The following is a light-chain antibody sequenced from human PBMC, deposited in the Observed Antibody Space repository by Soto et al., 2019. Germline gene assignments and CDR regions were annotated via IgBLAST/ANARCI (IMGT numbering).Light chain of an antibody. CDR1: SSDVGSYNL. Sequence: QSVLTQPASVSGSPGQSTTISCTGTSSDVGSYNLVSWYQQHPGKAPKLMIYEGSKRPSGVSNRFSGSKSGNTASLTISGLQAEDEADYYCCSYAGSSTFVVFGTGTKVTAL. CDR2: EGS. CDR3: CSYAGSSTFVV. V-gene: IGLV2-23*03. J-gene: IGLJ1*01.